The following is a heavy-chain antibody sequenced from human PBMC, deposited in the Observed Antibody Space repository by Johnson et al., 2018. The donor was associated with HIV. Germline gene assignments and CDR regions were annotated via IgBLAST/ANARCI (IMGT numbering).Heavy chain of an antibody. D-gene: IGHD3-16*01. CDR3: AREVYAHDAFDI. Sequence: QVQLVESGGGVVQPGRSLRLSCVGSGFTFSGYAMHWVRQAPGKGLEWVAFISYDGSTKYYADSVKGRFTISRDNSKKTLYLQMNSLRPEDTAVYYCAREVYAHDAFDIWGQGTMVTVSS. J-gene: IGHJ3*02. V-gene: IGHV3-30-3*01. CDR2: ISYDGSTK. CDR1: GFTFSGYA.